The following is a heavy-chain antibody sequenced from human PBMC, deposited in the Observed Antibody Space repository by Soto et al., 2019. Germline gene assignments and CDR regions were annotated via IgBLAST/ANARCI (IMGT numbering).Heavy chain of an antibody. CDR2: ISYDGSNK. D-gene: IGHD2-2*01. Sequence: GGSLRLSCAASGFTFSSYAMHWVRQAPGKGLEWVAVISYDGSNKYYADSVKGRFTISRDNSKNTLYLQMNSLGAEDTAVYYARSGPAAMPASDDFDYWGQGTLVTVSS. CDR3: RSGPAAMPASDDFDY. J-gene: IGHJ4*02. CDR1: GFTFSSYA. V-gene: IGHV3-30-3*01.